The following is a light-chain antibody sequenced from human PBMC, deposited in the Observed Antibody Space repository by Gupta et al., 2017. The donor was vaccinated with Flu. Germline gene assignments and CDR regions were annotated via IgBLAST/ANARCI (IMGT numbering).Light chain of an antibody. J-gene: IGKJ1*01. V-gene: IGKV3D-15*01. CDR1: QSVRSD. CDR2: DAS. CDR3: QQYNNWPHT. Sequence: PAILSLSPGERATLSCRASQSVRSDLAWYQQRPGQAPSLLISDASNRATGVPARFSGSGSGTEFTLTITSLQSEDFAIYYCQQYNNWPHTFGQGTKVDIK.